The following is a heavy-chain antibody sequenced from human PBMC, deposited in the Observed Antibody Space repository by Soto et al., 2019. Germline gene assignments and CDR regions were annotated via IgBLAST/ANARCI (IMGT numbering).Heavy chain of an antibody. J-gene: IGHJ4*02. CDR3: VREVGSILTGYTSPYYC. CDR2: FYYSGPT. Sequence: QLQLQESGPGLVTPSETLSLTCSVSGGSISSTTYYWGWIRQPPGKGLEWIGRFYYSGPTYYNPSLKSRVTMSLDTPKYRFSRRLSSVTAADTAVYYCVREVGSILTGYTSPYYCWGQGTLVTVSS. CDR1: GGSISSTTYY. V-gene: IGHV4-39*01. D-gene: IGHD3-9*01.